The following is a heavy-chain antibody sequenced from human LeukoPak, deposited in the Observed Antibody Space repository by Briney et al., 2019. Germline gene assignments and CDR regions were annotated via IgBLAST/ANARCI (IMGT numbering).Heavy chain of an antibody. Sequence: SQTLSLTCAISGDSVSSNSAAWNWIRQSPSRGLEWLGRTYYRSKWYNDYAVSVKSRITINPDTSKNQLSLQLNSVTPEDTAVYYCARGEYSSSWLPFDPWGQGTLVTVSS. CDR1: GDSVSSNSAA. J-gene: IGHJ5*02. D-gene: IGHD6-13*01. V-gene: IGHV6-1*01. CDR3: ARGEYSSSWLPFDP. CDR2: TYYRSKWYN.